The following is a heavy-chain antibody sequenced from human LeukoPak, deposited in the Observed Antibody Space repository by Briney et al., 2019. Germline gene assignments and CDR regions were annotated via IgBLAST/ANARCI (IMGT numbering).Heavy chain of an antibody. V-gene: IGHV3-53*01. Sequence: PGGSLILSCAASGFTVSSNYMSWVRQAPGKGLEWVSTVSNSGYNTWYADSVKGRFTISRDISQNTLHLQMSSLRAEDTALYYCARHDGSSFIYYIDHWGQGALVTVSS. CDR3: ARHDGSSFIYYIDH. CDR1: GFTVSSNY. CDR2: SNSGYNT. D-gene: IGHD1-26*01. J-gene: IGHJ4*02.